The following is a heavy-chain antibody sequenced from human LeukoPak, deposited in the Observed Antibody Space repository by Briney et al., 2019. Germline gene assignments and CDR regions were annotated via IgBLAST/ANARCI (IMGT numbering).Heavy chain of an antibody. CDR2: ISSSSSTI. CDR3: ARETYQHPFVYMDV. CDR1: GFTFSSYS. J-gene: IGHJ6*03. D-gene: IGHD2-2*01. V-gene: IGHV3-48*01. Sequence: PGGSLRLSCAASGFTFSSYSMNWVRQAPGKGLEWVSYISSSSSTIYYADSVKGRFTISRDNAKNSLYLQMNSLRAEDTAVYYCARETYQHPFVYMDVWGKGTTVTVSS.